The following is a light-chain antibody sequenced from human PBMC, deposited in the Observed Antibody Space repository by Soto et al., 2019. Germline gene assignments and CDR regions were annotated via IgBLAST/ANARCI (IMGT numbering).Light chain of an antibody. CDR2: GAS. CDR3: QQYGSSQIT. V-gene: IGKV3-20*01. Sequence: EIVLTQSPGTLSLSPGERATLSCRASESVSSSYLAWYQQKPGQAPRLLIYGASSRATGIHDRFSGSGSGTDFTLTISRLEPEDFAVYYCQQYGSSQITFGQGTRLEIK. CDR1: ESVSSSY. J-gene: IGKJ5*01.